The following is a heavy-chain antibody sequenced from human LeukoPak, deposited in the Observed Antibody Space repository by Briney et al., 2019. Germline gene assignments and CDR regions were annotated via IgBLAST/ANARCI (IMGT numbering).Heavy chain of an antibody. Sequence: ESGLTLVNPTQTLTLTCTFSGFSLRTHRMRLSWIRLPPGNALEWLARIEWDSQTFYSASLKARLTISKDTSKNQVVLTMTNMDPVDTGTYYCARSLYGAGSLYFDYWGQGTPVTVSS. V-gene: IGHV2-70D*14. CDR3: ARSLYGAGSLYFDY. CDR1: GFSLRTHRMR. J-gene: IGHJ4*02. CDR2: IEWDSQT. D-gene: IGHD3-10*01.